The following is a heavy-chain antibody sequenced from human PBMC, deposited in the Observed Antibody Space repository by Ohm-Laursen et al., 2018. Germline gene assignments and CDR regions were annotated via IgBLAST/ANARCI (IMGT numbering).Heavy chain of an antibody. Sequence: GGSVKVSCKASGYTFTSYGISWVRQAPGQGLEWMGWISAYNGNTNYAQKLQGRVTMTTDTSTSTAYMELRSLRSDDTAVYYCARDRSYGDYGTKNDYWGQGTLVTVSS. J-gene: IGHJ4*02. D-gene: IGHD4-17*01. CDR3: ARDRSYGDYGTKNDY. CDR1: GYTFTSYG. V-gene: IGHV1-18*01. CDR2: ISAYNGNT.